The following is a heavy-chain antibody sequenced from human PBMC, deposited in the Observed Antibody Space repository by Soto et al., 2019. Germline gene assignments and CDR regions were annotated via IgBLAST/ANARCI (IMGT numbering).Heavy chain of an antibody. Sequence: SQTLLITCAICGDSDSSNRAACNWIRQSPSRGLEWLGRTYYRSKWYNDYAVSVKSRITINPDTSKNQFSLQLNSVTPEDTAVYYCARGTSGIAARRWFDPWGQGTLVTVSS. CDR3: ARGTSGIAARRWFDP. V-gene: IGHV6-1*01. J-gene: IGHJ5*02. CDR1: GDSDSSNRAA. CDR2: TYYRSKWYN. D-gene: IGHD6-6*01.